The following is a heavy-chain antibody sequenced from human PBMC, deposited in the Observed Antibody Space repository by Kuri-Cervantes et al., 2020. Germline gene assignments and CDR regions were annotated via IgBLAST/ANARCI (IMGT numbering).Heavy chain of an antibody. Sequence: ASVKVSCKASGYTFTSYGISWVRQAPGQGLEWMGWISAYNGNTNYAQKLQGRVTMTTDTSTSTAYMELRSLRSDDTAVYYCARTVADFFRRGSPFDYWGQGTLVTVSS. J-gene: IGHJ4*02. CDR1: GYTFTSYG. CDR2: ISAYNGNT. CDR3: ARTVADFFRRGSPFDY. V-gene: IGHV1-18*01. D-gene: IGHD6-19*01.